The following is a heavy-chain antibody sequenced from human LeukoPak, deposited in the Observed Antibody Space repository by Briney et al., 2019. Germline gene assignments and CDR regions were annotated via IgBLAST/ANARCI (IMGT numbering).Heavy chain of an antibody. CDR1: GFTFSSYA. D-gene: IGHD2-15*01. CDR2: ISYDGSNK. V-gene: IGHV3-30*04. CDR3: ARGIIVVVVAATGAFDI. Sequence: GGSLRLSCAASGFTFSSYAMHWVRQAPGKGLEWVAVISYDGSNKYYADSVKGRFTISRDNSKNTLYLQMDSLRAEDTAVYYCARGIIVVVVAATGAFDIWGQGTMVTVSS. J-gene: IGHJ3*02.